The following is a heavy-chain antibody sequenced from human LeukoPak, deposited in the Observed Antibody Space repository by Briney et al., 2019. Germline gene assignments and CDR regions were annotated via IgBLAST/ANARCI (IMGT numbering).Heavy chain of an antibody. D-gene: IGHD5-12*01. CDR3: AKECSGYDFDY. Sequence: GGSLGLSCAASGFTLRSYDMSGVRQAPGKGVEWVAATSGSGGNTYYADSVKGRFTISRDNSKNTLYLQMNSLRAEDTAVYYCAKECSGYDFDYWGQGTLVTVSS. CDR1: GFTLRSYD. V-gene: IGHV3-23*01. J-gene: IGHJ4*02. CDR2: TSGSGGNT.